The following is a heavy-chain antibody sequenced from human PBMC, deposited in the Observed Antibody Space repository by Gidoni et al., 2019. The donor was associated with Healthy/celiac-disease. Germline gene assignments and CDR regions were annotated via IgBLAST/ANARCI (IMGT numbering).Heavy chain of an antibody. Sequence: QVQLQASGPGLVKPSETLSLTCTVSGYSISSGYYWGWIRQPPGKGLEWIGSIYHSGSTYYNPSLKSRVTISVDTSKNQFSLKLSSVTAADTAVYYCAREWELLDYFDYWGQGTLVTVSS. CDR3: AREWELLDYFDY. CDR2: IYHSGST. V-gene: IGHV4-38-2*02. D-gene: IGHD1-26*01. CDR1: GYSISSGYY. J-gene: IGHJ4*02.